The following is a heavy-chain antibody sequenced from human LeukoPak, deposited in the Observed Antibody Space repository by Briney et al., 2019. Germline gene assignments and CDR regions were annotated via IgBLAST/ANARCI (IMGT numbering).Heavy chain of an antibody. J-gene: IGHJ3*02. V-gene: IGHV3-7*04. Sequence: GGSLRLSCAASGFSFSSYSMGWVRQAPGMGLGWVASIKQDGGEKCYVGSVKGRFTIARDNAKTSLYLQMDSLRAEDTAVYYCARGGIITSYAFEIWGQGTMVTVSS. CDR3: ARGGIITSYAFEI. CDR1: GFSFSSYS. CDR2: IKQDGGEK. D-gene: IGHD6-6*01.